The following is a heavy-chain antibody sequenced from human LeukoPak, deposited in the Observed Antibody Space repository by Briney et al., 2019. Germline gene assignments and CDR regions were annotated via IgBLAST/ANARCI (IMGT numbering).Heavy chain of an antibody. D-gene: IGHD3-22*01. CDR1: GGSVSSGSYY. CDR3: ASQYYDSSGGIFDY. V-gene: IGHV4-61*01. J-gene: IGHJ4*02. Sequence: SETLSLTCTVSGGSVSSGSYYWSWIRQPPGKGLEWIGYIYYSGSTNYNPSLKSRVTISVDTSKNQFSLKLSSVTAADTAVYYCASQYYDSSGGIFDYWGQGTLVTVSS. CDR2: IYYSGST.